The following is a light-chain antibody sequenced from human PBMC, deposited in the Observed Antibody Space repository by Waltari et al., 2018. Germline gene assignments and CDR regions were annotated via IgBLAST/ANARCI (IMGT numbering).Light chain of an antibody. V-gene: IGKV4-1*01. CDR2: WAS. Sequence: DIVMTQSPDSLAVSLGERATINCKSSQSVLYSSNNKNYLAWYQQKPGQPPRLLIYWASTRESGVPDRFRGSGSGTDFTLTISSLQAEDVALYYCQQYYSTPLAFGQGPKVEI. CDR3: QQYYSTPLA. J-gene: IGKJ1*01. CDR1: QSVLYSSNNKNY.